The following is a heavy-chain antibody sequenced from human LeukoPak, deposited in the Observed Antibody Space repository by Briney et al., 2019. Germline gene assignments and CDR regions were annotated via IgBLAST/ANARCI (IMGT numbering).Heavy chain of an antibody. CDR2: ISYDGSNK. CDR1: GFTFSSYG. Sequence: GGSLRLSCAASGFTFSSYGMHWVRQAPGKGLEWVAVISYDGSNKYYADSVKGRFTISRDNSKNTLYLQMNSLRAEDTAVYYCAKLPCGYCSGGSGDYFDYWGQGTLVTVSS. D-gene: IGHD2-15*01. J-gene: IGHJ4*02. CDR3: AKLPCGYCSGGSGDYFDY. V-gene: IGHV3-30*18.